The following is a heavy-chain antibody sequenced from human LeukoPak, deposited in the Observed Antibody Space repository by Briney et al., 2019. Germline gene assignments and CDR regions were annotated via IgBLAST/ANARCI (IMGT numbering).Heavy chain of an antibody. CDR3: VRGVTYYYDRSAYYPYAEYFQH. V-gene: IGHV4-4*07. D-gene: IGHD3-22*01. Sequence: SETLSLTCTVSGGSFSDYYWSWIRQSAGKGLEWIGRLYPSGSSNYNPSLKSRVTMSVDTSKNQFSLKLSSVTAADTAVYYCVRGVTYYYDRSAYYPYAEYFQHWGQGSLVTVSS. CDR2: LYPSGSS. CDR1: GGSFSDYY. J-gene: IGHJ1*01.